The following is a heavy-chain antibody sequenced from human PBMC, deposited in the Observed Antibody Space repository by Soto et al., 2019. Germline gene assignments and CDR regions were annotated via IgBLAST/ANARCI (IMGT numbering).Heavy chain of an antibody. CDR2: IIPIFGTA. V-gene: IGHV1-69*13. CDR3: ARDTTVTDDDYYYYVMDV. J-gene: IGHJ6*02. CDR1: GGTFSSYA. D-gene: IGHD4-17*01. Sequence: SVKVSCKASGGTFSSYAISWVRQAPGQGLEWMGGIIPIFGTANYAQKFQGRVTITADESTSTAYMELSSLRSEDTAVYYCARDTTVTDDDYYYYVMDVWGQGTTVTVSS.